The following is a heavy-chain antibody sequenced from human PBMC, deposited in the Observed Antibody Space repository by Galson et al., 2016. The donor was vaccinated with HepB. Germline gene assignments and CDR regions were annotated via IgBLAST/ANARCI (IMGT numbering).Heavy chain of an antibody. CDR3: ARDTPFYYSQTGPYFDY. Sequence: SLRLSCAASGFTFSSYSMNWVRQAPGKGLEWVSYISSSSTIYYADSVKGRFTISRDNAKNSLYLQMNSLRDEDTAVYYCARDTPFYYSQTGPYFDYWGQGTLVTVSS. CDR1: GFTFSSYS. V-gene: IGHV3-48*02. D-gene: IGHD3-10*01. J-gene: IGHJ4*02. CDR2: ISSSSTI.